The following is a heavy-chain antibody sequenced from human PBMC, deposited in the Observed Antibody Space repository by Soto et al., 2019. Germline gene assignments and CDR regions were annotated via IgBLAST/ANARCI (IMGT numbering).Heavy chain of an antibody. Sequence: GGSLRLSXAASGFSFTNFAMSWVRQAPGKGLEWVAGIGASGDITWYAGSVKGRLSISRDNSKNTLYLQLNSLRFEDTAVYYCAKDDFTDRGDDYFDYWGPGTLVTVS. V-gene: IGHV3-23*01. CDR1: GFSFTNFA. J-gene: IGHJ4*02. D-gene: IGHD2-21*02. CDR2: IGASGDIT. CDR3: AKDDFTDRGDDYFDY.